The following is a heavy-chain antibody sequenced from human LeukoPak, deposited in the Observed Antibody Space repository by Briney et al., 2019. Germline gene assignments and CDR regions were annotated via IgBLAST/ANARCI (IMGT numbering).Heavy chain of an antibody. CDR3: AIGRYDILTGKTRNNWFDP. CDR2: INPSGGST. D-gene: IGHD3-9*01. Sequence: ASVKVSCKASGYTFTSYYMHWVRQAPGQGLEWMGIINPSGGSTSYAQKFQGRVTTTRDTSTSTVYMELSSLRSEDTAVYYCAIGRYDILTGKTRNNWFDPWGQGTLVTVSS. CDR1: GYTFTSYY. J-gene: IGHJ5*02. V-gene: IGHV1-46*03.